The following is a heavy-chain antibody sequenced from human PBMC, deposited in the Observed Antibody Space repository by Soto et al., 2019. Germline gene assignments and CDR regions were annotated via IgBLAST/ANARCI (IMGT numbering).Heavy chain of an antibody. CDR3: ARQIYDSDTGPNFQYYFDS. J-gene: IGHJ4*02. CDR2: IDPSDSQT. D-gene: IGHD3-22*01. V-gene: IGHV5-10-1*01. Sequence: GGSLKISCNGSGYSFAGDWITWVRQKPWKGLEWMGRIDPSDSQTYYSPSFRGHVTISVTKSITTVFLQWSSLRASDTAMYYCARQIYDSDTGPNFQYYFDSWGQGTPVTVSS. CDR1: GYSFAGDW.